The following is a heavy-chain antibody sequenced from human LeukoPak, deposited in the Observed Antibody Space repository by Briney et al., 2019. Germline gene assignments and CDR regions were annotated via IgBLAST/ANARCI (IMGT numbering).Heavy chain of an antibody. J-gene: IGHJ6*04. CDR2: ISSSSSYI. V-gene: IGHV3-21*01. Sequence: GGSLRLSCTASGFTFSSYSMNWVRQAPGKGLEWVSSISSSSSYIYYADSVKGRFTISRDNAKNSLYLQMNSLRAEDTAVYYCASYYDFWSGPNVPPDVWGKGTTVTVSS. CDR1: GFTFSSYS. D-gene: IGHD3-3*01. CDR3: ASYYDFWSGPNVPPDV.